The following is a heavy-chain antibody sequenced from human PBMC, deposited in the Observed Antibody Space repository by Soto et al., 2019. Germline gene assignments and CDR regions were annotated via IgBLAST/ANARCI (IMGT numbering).Heavy chain of an antibody. Sequence: ASVKVSCKASGGTFSSYAISWVRQAPGQGLEWMGGIIPIFGTANYAQKFQGRVTITADESTSTAYMELSSLRSEDTAVYYCARDPTWIQQPGYSGYDYFADVWGQGTTVTVSS. D-gene: IGHD5-12*01. J-gene: IGHJ6*02. CDR3: ARDPTWIQQPGYSGYDYFADV. V-gene: IGHV1-69*13. CDR2: IIPIFGTA. CDR1: GGTFSSYA.